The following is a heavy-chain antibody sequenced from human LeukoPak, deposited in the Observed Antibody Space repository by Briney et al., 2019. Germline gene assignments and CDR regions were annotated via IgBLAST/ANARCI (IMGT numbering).Heavy chain of an antibody. CDR2: INHSGST. CDR3: ARGSVDYYDSSGKPSRSLDY. D-gene: IGHD3-22*01. CDR1: GGSFSGYY. V-gene: IGHV4-34*01. Sequence: SETLSLTCAVYGGSFSGYYWSWIRQPPGKGLEWIGEINHSGSTNYNPSLKSRVTISVDTSKNQFSLKLSSVTAADTAVYYCARGSVDYYDSSGKPSRSLDYWGQGTLVTVSS. J-gene: IGHJ4*02.